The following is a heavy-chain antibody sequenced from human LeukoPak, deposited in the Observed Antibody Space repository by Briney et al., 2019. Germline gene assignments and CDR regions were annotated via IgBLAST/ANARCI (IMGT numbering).Heavy chain of an antibody. D-gene: IGHD4-17*01. V-gene: IGHV3-23*01. CDR1: VLTFSTSP. CDR3: AKDLRQNPGDYGGTDASDI. Sequence: GGSLILSCSASVLTFSTSPMRRVPQTPGKGLEWVSAISGRDHTTYYADSVKGRFTISRDNSKNTVYLQMNSLRADDKALYYCAKDLRQNPGDYGGTDASDIWGQGTMVTVS. CDR2: ISGRDHTT. J-gene: IGHJ3*02.